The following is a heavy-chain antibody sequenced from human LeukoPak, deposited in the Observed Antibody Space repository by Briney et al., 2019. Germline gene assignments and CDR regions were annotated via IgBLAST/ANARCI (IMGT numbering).Heavy chain of an antibody. D-gene: IGHD3-3*01. Sequence: PSETLSLTCTVSGGSISSYYWSWIRQPPGKGLEWIGYIYYSGSTNYNPSLKSRVTISVDTSKNQFSLKLSSVTAADTAAYYCARSPWNNWFDPWGQGTLVTVSS. V-gene: IGHV4-59*01. CDR3: ARSPWNNWFDP. CDR2: IYYSGST. J-gene: IGHJ5*02. CDR1: GGSISSYY.